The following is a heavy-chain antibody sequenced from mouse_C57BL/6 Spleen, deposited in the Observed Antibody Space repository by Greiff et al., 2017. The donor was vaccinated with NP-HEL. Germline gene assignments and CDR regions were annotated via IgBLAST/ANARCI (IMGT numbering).Heavy chain of an antibody. D-gene: IGHD2-4*01. CDR2: IYPGSGST. CDR1: GYTFTSYW. CDR3: AREGVYDDGGGGYAMDY. J-gene: IGHJ4*01. Sequence: QVQLQQPGAELVKPGASVKMSCKASGYTFTSYWITWVKQRPGQGLEWIGDIYPGSGSTNYNEKFKSKATLTVDTSSSTAYMQLSSLTSEDSAVYYCAREGVYDDGGGGYAMDYWGQGTSVTVSS. V-gene: IGHV1-55*01.